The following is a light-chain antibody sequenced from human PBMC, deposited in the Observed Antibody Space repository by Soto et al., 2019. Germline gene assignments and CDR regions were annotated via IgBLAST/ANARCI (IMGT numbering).Light chain of an antibody. CDR1: QSISSN. V-gene: IGKV3-15*01. J-gene: IGKJ1*01. CDR3: QQYNNWWT. CDR2: RTS. Sequence: EIVMTQSPATLSVSPGDRATLSCRASQSISSNLAWYQQKPGQAPRLLMFRTSSRATGFPARFSGSGSGTEFTLTISSLQSEDFGVYYCQQYNNWWTFGQGTKVDIK.